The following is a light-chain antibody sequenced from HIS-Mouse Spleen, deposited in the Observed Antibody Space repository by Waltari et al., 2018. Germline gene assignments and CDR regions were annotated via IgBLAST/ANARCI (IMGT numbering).Light chain of an antibody. CDR3: QVWDSSSDRV. J-gene: IGLJ1*01. V-gene: IGLV3-21*02. CDR1: HIGSQS. Sequence: SYVLTQPPSVSVAPGQTARITCGGNHIGSQSVHWYQQKPGQAPVLVVYDDSDRPSGIPERFSGSNSGNTATLTISRVEAGDEADYYCQVWDSSSDRVFGTGTKVTVL. CDR2: DDS.